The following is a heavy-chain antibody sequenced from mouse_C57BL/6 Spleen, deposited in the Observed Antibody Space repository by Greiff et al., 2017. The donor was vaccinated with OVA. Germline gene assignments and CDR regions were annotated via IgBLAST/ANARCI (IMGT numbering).Heavy chain of an antibody. D-gene: IGHD2-1*01. CDR3: VSHGNYPYYAMDY. CDR2: IRSKSNNYAT. J-gene: IGHJ4*01. V-gene: IGHV10-1*01. Sequence: DVKLVESGGGLVQPKGSLKLSCAASGFSFNTYAMNWVRQAPGTGLEWVARIRSKSNNYATYYADSVKDRFTISRDDSERMLYLQMNNLKTEDTAMYYCVSHGNYPYYAMDYWGQGTSVTVSS. CDR1: GFSFNTYA.